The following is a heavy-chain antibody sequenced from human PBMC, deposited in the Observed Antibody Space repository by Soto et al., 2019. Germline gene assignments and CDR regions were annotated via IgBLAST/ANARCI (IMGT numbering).Heavy chain of an antibody. CDR3: ARESPRTAMVPGGGMDV. D-gene: IGHD5-18*01. V-gene: IGHV4-59*01. CDR2: IYYSGST. CDR1: GGSISSYY. J-gene: IGHJ6*02. Sequence: QVQLQESGPGLVKPSETLSLTCTVSGGSISSYYWSWIRQPPGKGLEWIGYIYYSGSTNYNPSLTSRVTISVDTSKNQFSLKLSSVTAADTAVYYCARESPRTAMVPGGGMDVWGQGTTVTVSS.